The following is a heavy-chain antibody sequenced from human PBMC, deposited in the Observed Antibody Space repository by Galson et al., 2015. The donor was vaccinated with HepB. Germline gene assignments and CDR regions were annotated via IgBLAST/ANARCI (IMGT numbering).Heavy chain of an antibody. CDR2: IDRSSSNI. J-gene: IGHJ4*02. CDR1: GFIFSDYS. CDR3: VRDRDWAFDY. V-gene: IGHV3-48*01. D-gene: IGHD3-9*01. Sequence: SLRLSCAASGFIFSDYSMNWVRQAPGKGLEWVSYIDRSSSNIHYADSVKGRFTVSRDTATNSLFLEMNSLGAEDTAVYFCVRDRDWAFDYWGQGTLVTVSS.